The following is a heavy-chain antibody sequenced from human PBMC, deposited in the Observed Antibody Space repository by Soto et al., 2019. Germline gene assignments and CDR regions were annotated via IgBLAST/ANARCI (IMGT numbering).Heavy chain of an antibody. CDR1: GGSISSYY. D-gene: IGHD3-10*01. CDR2: IYYSGST. CDR3: ARLRYYGSGSVDV. Sequence: SETLSLTCTVSGGSISSYYWSWIRQPPGKGLEWIGYIYYSGSTNYNPSLKSRVTISVDTSKNQFSLKLSSVTAADTAVYYCARLRYYGSGSVDVWGQGTTVTVSS. V-gene: IGHV4-59*08. J-gene: IGHJ6*02.